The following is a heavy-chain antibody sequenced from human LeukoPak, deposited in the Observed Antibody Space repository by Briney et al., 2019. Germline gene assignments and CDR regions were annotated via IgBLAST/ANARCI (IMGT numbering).Heavy chain of an antibody. D-gene: IGHD5-12*01. Sequence: ASVKVSCKASGYNFDNYGINWVRQAPGQGLEWVGWVSAYNGDRIYAQNFQDRVTMITDASTSTAYMELRSLTSDDTAVYYCARGAGWLAYYDSWGQGTLVTVSS. V-gene: IGHV1-18*01. CDR3: ARGAGWLAYYDS. CDR2: VSAYNGDR. CDR1: GYNFDNYG. J-gene: IGHJ4*02.